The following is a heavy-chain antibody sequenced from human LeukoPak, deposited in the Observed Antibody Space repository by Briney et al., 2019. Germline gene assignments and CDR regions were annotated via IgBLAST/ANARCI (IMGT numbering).Heavy chain of an antibody. J-gene: IGHJ3*01. Sequence: SETLSLTCTVSGASISFYYWSWIRQPPGKGLEWIGYIYYSGSTKYNPSPTSRVTMSKDTSKRQFSLNIRSLSAADTAVYYSALDSSGWLDDSFDGCGHGRMVS. CDR2: IYYSGST. D-gene: IGHD6-25*01. CDR3: ALDSSGWLDDSFDG. CDR1: GASISFYY. V-gene: IGHV4-59*01.